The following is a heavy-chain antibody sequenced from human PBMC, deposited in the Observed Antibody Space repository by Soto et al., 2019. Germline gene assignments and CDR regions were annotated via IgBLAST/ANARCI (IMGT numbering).Heavy chain of an antibody. V-gene: IGHV3-7*01. CDR3: ARVEGYSISWYYFDY. CDR1: GFTFSSYW. Sequence: PGGSLRLSCAASGFTFSSYWMSWVRQAPGKGLEWVANIKQDGSEKYCVDSVKGRFTISRDNAKNSLYLQMNSLRAEDTAVYYCARVEGYSISWYYFDYWGQGTLVTVSS. J-gene: IGHJ4*02. D-gene: IGHD6-13*01. CDR2: IKQDGSEK.